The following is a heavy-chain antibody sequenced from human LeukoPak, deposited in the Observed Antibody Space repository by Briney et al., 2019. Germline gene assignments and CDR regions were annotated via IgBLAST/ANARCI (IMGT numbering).Heavy chain of an antibody. CDR1: GGSIRCYY. V-gene: IGHV4-59*01. J-gene: IGHJ4*02. CDR3: ARGFYGSGSYYKSPFDC. Sequence: PSETLSLTCTVSGGSIRCYYWSWIRQPPGKGLEWIGYIYYSGSTNYNASLKSRVSISVDTSKNQFSLRLSSVTAADTAVYYCARGFYGSGSYYKSPFDCWGQGTLVTVSS. CDR2: IYYSGST. D-gene: IGHD3-10*01.